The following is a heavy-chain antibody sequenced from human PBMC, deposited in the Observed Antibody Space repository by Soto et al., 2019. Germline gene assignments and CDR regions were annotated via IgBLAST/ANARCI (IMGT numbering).Heavy chain of an antibody. Sequence: SETLSLTCTVSGGSISSGGYYWSWIRQHPGKGLEWIGYIYYSGSTFYNPSLKSRVTISVDTSKNQFSLKLSSVTAADTAVYNCARGDPWQRDYGMDVWGQGTTVTVSS. CDR3: ARGDPWQRDYGMDV. CDR1: GGSISSGGYY. D-gene: IGHD6-25*01. V-gene: IGHV4-31*03. CDR2: IYYSGST. J-gene: IGHJ6*02.